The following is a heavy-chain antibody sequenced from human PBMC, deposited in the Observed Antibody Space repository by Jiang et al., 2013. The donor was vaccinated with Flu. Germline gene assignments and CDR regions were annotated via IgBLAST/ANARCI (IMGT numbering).Heavy chain of an antibody. J-gene: IGHJ6*02. CDR3: ARESGNFGSADYYNGMDV. D-gene: IGHD3-10*01. Sequence: VQAGGVWRRLDPAWGSLRLSCAASGFTVSSNYIELGPPGSRGRGWSGSQLFIAVGSTFYADSVKGRFTISRDNSKNTLYLQMDGLRVEDTAIYYCARESGNFGSADYYNGMDVWGQGTTVTVSS. CDR1: GFTVSSNY. CDR2: FIAVGST. V-gene: IGHV3-53*01.